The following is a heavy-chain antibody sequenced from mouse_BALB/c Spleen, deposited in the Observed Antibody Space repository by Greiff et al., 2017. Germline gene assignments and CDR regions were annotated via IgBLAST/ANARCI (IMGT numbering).Heavy chain of an antibody. V-gene: IGHV3-8*02. Sequence: EVQLQESGPSLVKPSQTLSLTCSVTGDSITSGYWNWIRKFPGNKLEYMGYISYSGSTYYNPSLKSRISITRDTSKNQYYLQLKSVTIEDTATYYCARVDGNYGGFAYWGQGTLVTVSA. J-gene: IGHJ3*01. CDR1: GDSITSGY. CDR2: ISYSGST. CDR3: ARVDGNYGGFAY. D-gene: IGHD2-1*01.